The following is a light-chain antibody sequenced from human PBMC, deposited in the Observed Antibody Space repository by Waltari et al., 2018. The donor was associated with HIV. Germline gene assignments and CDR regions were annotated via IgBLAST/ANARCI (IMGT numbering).Light chain of an antibody. CDR2: ANK. CDR1: SSHIGDFS. CDR3: AVWDDSLRGGV. J-gene: IGLJ3*02. Sequence: QSVLTQPLSASGTPGQRVTISCSGSSSHIGDFSVSWYQHLPGAAPKLLIYANKQRPSGFPARFSGSRSGTSASLAIGGLRSEDEAVYSCAVWDDSLRGGVFGGGTKLTVL. V-gene: IGLV1-47*01.